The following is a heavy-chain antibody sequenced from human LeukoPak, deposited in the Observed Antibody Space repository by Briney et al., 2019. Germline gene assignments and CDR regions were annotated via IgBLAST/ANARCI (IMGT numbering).Heavy chain of an antibody. CDR1: GFSLATNGVG. CDR2: IYWDDDK. J-gene: IGHJ4*02. V-gene: IGHV2-5*02. CDR3: AHRPGRGIPAAH. Sequence: SGPTLVNPTQTLTLTCTFSGFSLATNGVGVSWIRQPPGKALEWLALIYWDDDKRYSPSLTYRLTITKDTSKNQVVLTMTNMDPVDTATYYCAHRPGRGIPAAHWGQGTLVPVSS. D-gene: IGHD2-21*01.